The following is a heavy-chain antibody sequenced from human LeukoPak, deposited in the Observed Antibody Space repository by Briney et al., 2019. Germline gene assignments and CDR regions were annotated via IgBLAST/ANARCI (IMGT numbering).Heavy chain of an antibody. CDR3: ARDIGGSLLWFGDFHYGMDV. CDR2: ISYDGSNK. V-gene: IGHV3-30*04. Sequence: GGPLRLSCAASGFTFSSYAMHWVRQAPGKGLEWVAVISYDGSNKYYADSVKGRFTISRDNSKNTLYLQMNSLRAEDTAVYYCARDIGGSLLWFGDFHYGMDVWGQGTTVTVSS. J-gene: IGHJ6*02. CDR1: GFTFSSYA. D-gene: IGHD3-10*01.